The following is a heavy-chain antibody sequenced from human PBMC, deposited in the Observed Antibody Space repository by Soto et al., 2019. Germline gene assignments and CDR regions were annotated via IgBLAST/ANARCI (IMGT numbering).Heavy chain of an antibody. CDR2: INTSSGST. J-gene: IGHJ4*02. CDR3: AGAITGSGRRFDY. CDR1: GYTLSNYY. V-gene: IGHV1-46*01. Sequence: QVQLVQSGAEVKKPGASVKVSCDASGYTLSNYYVYWVQQAPGQGLEWMGIINTSSGSTIYAQKFQGRVTMTRDTSTSTVHMELSSLTSEDTAVYYCAGAITGSGRRFDYWGQGSLVTVSS. D-gene: IGHD2-15*01.